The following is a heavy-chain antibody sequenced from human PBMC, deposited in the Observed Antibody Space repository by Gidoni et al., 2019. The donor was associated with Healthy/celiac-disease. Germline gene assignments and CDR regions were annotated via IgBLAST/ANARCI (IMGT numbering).Heavy chain of an antibody. CDR1: GGSFSGYY. V-gene: IGHV4-34*01. CDR2: INHSGST. Sequence: QVQLQQWGAGLLKPSETLSLTCAVYGGSFSGYYWSWIRQPPGKGLEWIGEINHSGSTNYNPSLKSRVTISVDTSKNQFSLKLSSVTAADTAVYYCARSLAYSYGMGYWGQGTLVTVSS. J-gene: IGHJ4*02. D-gene: IGHD5-18*01. CDR3: ARSLAYSYGMGY.